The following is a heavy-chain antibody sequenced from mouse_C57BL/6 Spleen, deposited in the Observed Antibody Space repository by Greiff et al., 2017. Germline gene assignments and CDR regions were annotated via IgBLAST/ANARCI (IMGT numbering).Heavy chain of an antibody. Sequence: QVQLQQSGAELVRPGASVTLSCKASGYTFTDYEMHWVKQTPVHGLEWIGAIDPETGGTAYNQKFKGKAILTADKSSSTAYMELRSLTSEDSAVYYCTRDTTATAPYYAMDYWGQGTSVTVSS. CDR1: GYTFTDYE. V-gene: IGHV1-15*01. CDR2: IDPETGGT. D-gene: IGHD1-2*01. J-gene: IGHJ4*01. CDR3: TRDTTATAPYYAMDY.